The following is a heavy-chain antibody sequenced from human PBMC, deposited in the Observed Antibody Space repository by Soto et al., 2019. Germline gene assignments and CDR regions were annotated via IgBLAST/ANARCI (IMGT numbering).Heavy chain of an antibody. J-gene: IGHJ6*02. CDR1: GLTLSDYW. CDR3: AKGERWVRGSHYYFYGMDV. D-gene: IGHD3-10*01. CDR2: IKQDGSEK. Sequence: GGSLRLSCIASGLTLSDYWMSWVRQVPGKGLEWVAYIKQDGSEKYYVDSVKGRFTISRDNAKNSLYLQINSLRVEDTALYYCAKGERWVRGSHYYFYGMDVWGQGT. V-gene: IGHV3-7*01.